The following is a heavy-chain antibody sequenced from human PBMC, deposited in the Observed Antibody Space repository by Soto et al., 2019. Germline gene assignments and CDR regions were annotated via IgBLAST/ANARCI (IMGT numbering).Heavy chain of an antibody. CDR1: GFTVSNTQ. CDR3: ARHAIIKSGRCGRDV. D-gene: IGHD1-26*01. J-gene: IGHJ6*02. V-gene: IGHV3-53*02. Sequence: EVQLVESGGGLIQPWWSLRLSCAASGFTVSNTQMRWVRQATGTGLGWVAVIYSDGSTYHADSVTGRFSISRDNSKNSLYLKMTSRRVEDTAADYCARHAIIKSGRCGRDVWAQATTVTVS. CDR2: IYSDGST.